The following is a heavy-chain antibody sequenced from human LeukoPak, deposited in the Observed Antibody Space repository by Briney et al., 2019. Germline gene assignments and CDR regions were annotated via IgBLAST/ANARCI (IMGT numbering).Heavy chain of an antibody. CDR1: GGTFSSYA. Sequence: ASVKVSCKASGGTFSSYAISWVRQAPGQGLEWMGGIIPIFGTANYAQKFQGRVTITADKSTSTAYMELSSLRSEDTAVYYCARRTHSSSGSYYYWGQGTLVTVSS. CDR3: ARRTHSSSGSYYY. J-gene: IGHJ4*02. V-gene: IGHV1-69*06. D-gene: IGHD3-10*01. CDR2: IIPIFGTA.